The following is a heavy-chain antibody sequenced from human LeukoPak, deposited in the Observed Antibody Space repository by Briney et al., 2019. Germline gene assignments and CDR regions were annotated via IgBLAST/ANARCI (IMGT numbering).Heavy chain of an antibody. CDR1: GITFSRYW. CDR2: IKQDGSEK. CDR3: ALWGGGGFDY. Sequence: GGSLRLSCAASGITFSRYWMSWVRQAPGKGLEWVANIKQDGSEKNYVDPAKGRFTISRDNAKNSLYLQMSSLRAEDTAVYYCALWGGGGFDYWGQGTLVTVSS. D-gene: IGHD3-16*01. J-gene: IGHJ4*02. V-gene: IGHV3-7*01.